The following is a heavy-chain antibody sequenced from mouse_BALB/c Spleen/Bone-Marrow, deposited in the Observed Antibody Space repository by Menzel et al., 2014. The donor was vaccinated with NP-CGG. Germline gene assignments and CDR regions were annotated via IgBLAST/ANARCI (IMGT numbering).Heavy chain of an antibody. CDR2: IHTSDTET. CDR3: ARLEGNYGSTFAY. CDR1: GCSFTSYW. D-gene: IGHD1-1*01. Sequence: QVQLQHSGAELVRPGASVKLSCKASGCSFTSYWMNWVKQRPGQGLEWIGMIHTSDTETRLNQRFKDKATLTVDKSSSTAYMQLSSPTSEDSAVYYCARLEGNYGSTFAYWGQGTLVTVSA. J-gene: IGHJ3*01. V-gene: IGHV1-61*01.